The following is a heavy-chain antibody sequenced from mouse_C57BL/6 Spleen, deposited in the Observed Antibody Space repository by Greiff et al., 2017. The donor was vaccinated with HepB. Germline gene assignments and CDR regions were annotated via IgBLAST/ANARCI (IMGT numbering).Heavy chain of an antibody. CDR2: IDPSDSYT. J-gene: IGHJ2*01. CDR1: GYTFTSYW. V-gene: IGHV1-69*01. D-gene: IGHD1-1*01. CDR3: ARGVTTVDDY. Sequence: QVQLKQPGAELVMPGASVKLSCKASGYTFTSYWMHWVKQRPGQGLEWIGEIDPSDSYTNYNQKFKGKSTLTVDKSSSTAYMQLSSLTSEDSAVYYCARGVTTVDDYWGQGTTLTVSS.